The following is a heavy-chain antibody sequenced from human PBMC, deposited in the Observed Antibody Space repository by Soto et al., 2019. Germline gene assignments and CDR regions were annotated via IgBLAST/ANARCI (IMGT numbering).Heavy chain of an antibody. J-gene: IGHJ6*02. CDR3: ARGNWNYYYGFDV. CDR2: IKPDGSEQ. Sequence: PGGSLRLSCAASEFTFDKYYMTWVRQARGKGPEWVANIKPDGSEQYYVDSVKGRFTISRDNANNSLYLQMNSLRAEDTAVYFCARGNWNYYYGFDVWGQGTTVTVSS. CDR1: EFTFDKYY. V-gene: IGHV3-7*01. D-gene: IGHD1-20*01.